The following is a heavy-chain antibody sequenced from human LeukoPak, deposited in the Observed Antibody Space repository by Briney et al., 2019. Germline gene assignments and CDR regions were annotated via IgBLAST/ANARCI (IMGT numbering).Heavy chain of an antibody. CDR3: ARDGRITIFGVVNYYYYYYYMDV. CDR1: GYTFTSYG. J-gene: IGHJ6*03. Sequence: ASVKVSCKASGYTFTSYGISWVRQAPGQGLEWMGIINPSGGSTSYAQKFQGRVTMTRDMSTSTVYMELSSLRSEDTAVYYCARDGRITIFGVVNYYYYYYYMDVWGKGTTVTVSS. D-gene: IGHD3-3*01. CDR2: INPSGGST. V-gene: IGHV1-46*01.